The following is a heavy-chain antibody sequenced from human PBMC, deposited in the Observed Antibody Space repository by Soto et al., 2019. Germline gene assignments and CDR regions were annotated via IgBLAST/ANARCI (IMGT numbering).Heavy chain of an antibody. CDR3: ATSERDYGDYVSDY. CDR2: IGGSGGST. V-gene: IGHV3-23*01. CDR1: GFTFSSYA. J-gene: IGHJ4*02. Sequence: EVQLLESGGGLVQPGGSLRLSCAASGFTFSSYAMSWVRQAPGKGLEWVSAIGGSGGSTYYADSVKGRFTISRDNSKNTLYLQMNSPRAEDTVVYYCATSERDYGDYVSDYWGQGTLVTVSS. D-gene: IGHD4-17*01.